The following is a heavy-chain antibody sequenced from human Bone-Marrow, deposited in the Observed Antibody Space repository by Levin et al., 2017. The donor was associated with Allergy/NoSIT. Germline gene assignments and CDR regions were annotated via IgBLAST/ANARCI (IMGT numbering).Heavy chain of an antibody. CDR1: GFTFSNYE. D-gene: IGHD2-21*01. CDR2: ISNSGDLI. Sequence: TGGSLRLSCAASGFTFSNYEMNWVRQAAGKGLEWLSYISNSGDLIYYADSVKGRFTISRDNDKKSLFLQMNSLRVDDTAVYYGARDMWNGMEVWGQGTTVTVSS. J-gene: IGHJ6*02. CDR3: ARDMWNGMEV. V-gene: IGHV3-48*03.